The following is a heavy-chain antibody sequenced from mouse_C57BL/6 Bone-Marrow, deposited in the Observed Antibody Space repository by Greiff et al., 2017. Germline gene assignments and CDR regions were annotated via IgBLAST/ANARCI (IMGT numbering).Heavy chain of an antibody. V-gene: IGHV1-62-2*01. CDR3: ARHGGLFYFDY. CDR2: FYPGSGSI. Sequence: QVHVKQPGAELVKPGASVKLSCKASGYTFTEYSIHWVKQRSGQGLEWIGWFYPGSGSIKYNEKFKDKATLTADKSSSTVYMELSRLTSEDSAVYFGARHGGLFYFDYWGQGTTLTVSS. CDR1: GYTFTEYS. J-gene: IGHJ2*01.